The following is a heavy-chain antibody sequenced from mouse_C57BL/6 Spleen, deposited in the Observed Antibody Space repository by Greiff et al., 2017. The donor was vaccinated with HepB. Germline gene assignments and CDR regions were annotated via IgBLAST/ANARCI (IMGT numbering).Heavy chain of an antibody. V-gene: IGHV1-59*01. CDR2: IDPSDSYT. CDR1: GYTFTSYW. Sequence: VQLQQPGAELVRPGPSVKLSCKASGYTFTSYWMHWVKQRPGQGLEWIGVIDPSDSYTNYNQKFKGKATLTVDTSSSTAYMQLSSLTSEDSAVYYCARNPAYSYYAMDYWGQGTSVTVSS. D-gene: IGHD2-10*01. J-gene: IGHJ4*01. CDR3: ARNPAYSYYAMDY.